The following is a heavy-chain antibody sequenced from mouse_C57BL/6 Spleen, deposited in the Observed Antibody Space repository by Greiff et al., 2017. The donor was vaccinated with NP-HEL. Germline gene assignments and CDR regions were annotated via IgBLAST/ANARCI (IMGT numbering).Heavy chain of an antibody. J-gene: IGHJ3*01. Sequence: VKLQESGPELVKPGASVKISCKASGYAFSSSWMNWVKQRPGKGLEWIGRIYPGDGDTNYNGKFKGKATLTADKSSSTAYMQLSSLTSEDSAVYFCARGGNSFAYWGQGTLVTVSA. CDR3: ARGGNSFAY. D-gene: IGHD2-1*01. V-gene: IGHV1-82*01. CDR2: IYPGDGDT. CDR1: GYAFSSSW.